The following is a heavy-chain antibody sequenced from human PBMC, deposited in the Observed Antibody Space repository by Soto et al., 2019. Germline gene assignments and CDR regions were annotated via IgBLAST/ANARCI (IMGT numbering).Heavy chain of an antibody. CDR2: IYHSGST. D-gene: IGHD3-3*01. J-gene: IGHJ6*02. CDR3: ARGEDYDFWSGYYGMDV. Sequence: SETLSLTCAVSGGSISSSNWWSWVRQPPGKGLEWIGEIYHSGSTNYNPSLKSRVTISVDKSKNQFSLKLSSVTAADTAVYYCARGEDYDFWSGYYGMDVWGQGTTVTVSS. V-gene: IGHV4-4*02. CDR1: GGSISSSNW.